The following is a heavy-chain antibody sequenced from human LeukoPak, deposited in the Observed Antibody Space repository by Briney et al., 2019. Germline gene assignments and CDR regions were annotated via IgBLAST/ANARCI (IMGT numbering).Heavy chain of an antibody. Sequence: GSLKLSCAASGFTFRSYCMHRVRQAPGKGLEWVAVISYDGSNKYYADSVKGRFTISRDNSKNTLYLQMNSLRAEDTAVYYCAKPSDVWGKGTTVTVSS. CDR1: GFTFRSYC. V-gene: IGHV3-30*18. J-gene: IGHJ6*04. CDR3: AKPSDV. CDR2: ISYDGSNK.